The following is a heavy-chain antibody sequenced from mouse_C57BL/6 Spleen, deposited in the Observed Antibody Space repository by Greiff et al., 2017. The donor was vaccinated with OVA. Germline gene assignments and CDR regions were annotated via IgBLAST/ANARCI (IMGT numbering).Heavy chain of an antibody. V-gene: IGHV1-42*01. CDR2: INPSTGGT. J-gene: IGHJ3*01. D-gene: IGHD4-1*01. CDR1: GYSFTGYY. Sequence: DVKLQESGPELVKPGASVKISCKASGYSFTGYYMNWVKQSPEKSLEWIGEINPSTGGTTYNQKFKAKATLTVDKSSSTAYMQLKSLTSEDSAVYYCAQTETPAWFAYWGQGTLVTVSA. CDR3: AQTETPAWFAY.